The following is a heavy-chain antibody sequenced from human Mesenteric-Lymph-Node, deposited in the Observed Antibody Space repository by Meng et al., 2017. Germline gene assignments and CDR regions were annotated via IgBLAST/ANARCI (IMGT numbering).Heavy chain of an antibody. V-gene: IGHV1-8*01. D-gene: IGHD4-23*01. J-gene: IGHJ4*02. Sequence: QGWRGEVGAEGKKPGAAVKVSCKASGYTFTSYEINWVRQATGQGLEWMGWMNPNSGNTGYAQKFQGRVTMTRNTSISTAYMELSSLRSEDTAVYYCAREEDYGGNANYWGQGTLVTVSS. CDR1: GYTFTSYE. CDR2: MNPNSGNT. CDR3: AREEDYGGNANY.